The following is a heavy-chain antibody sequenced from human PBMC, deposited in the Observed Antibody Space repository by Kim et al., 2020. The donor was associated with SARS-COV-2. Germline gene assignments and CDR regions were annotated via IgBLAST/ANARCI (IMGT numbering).Heavy chain of an antibody. V-gene: IGHV3-7*01. J-gene: IGHJ4*02. Sequence: GGSLRLSCVASGFIFSSHWMGWVRQAPGKGLEWVANIKQDGSEKYYVNSVKGRFTISRDNAKNSLYLQMKSLRVDDTAVYYCARDARATNLAGVPPPFDYWGQGTLVTVSS. CDR3: ARDARATNLAGVPPPFDY. D-gene: IGHD2-8*01. CDR2: IKQDGSEK. CDR1: GFIFSSHW.